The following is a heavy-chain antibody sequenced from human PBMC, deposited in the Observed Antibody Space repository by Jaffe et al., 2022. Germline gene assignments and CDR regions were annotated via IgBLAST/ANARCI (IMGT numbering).Heavy chain of an antibody. CDR1: GGSISSGGYS. CDR3: ARIHDYGDYGPEYYFDY. Sequence: QLQLQESGSGLVKPSQTLSLTCAVSGGSISSGGYSWSWIRQPPGKGLEWIGYIYHSGSTYYNPSLKSRVTISVDRSKNQFSLKLSSVTAADTAVYYCARIHDYGDYGPEYYFDYWGQGTLVTVSS. J-gene: IGHJ4*02. D-gene: IGHD4-17*01. CDR2: IYHSGST. V-gene: IGHV4-30-2*01.